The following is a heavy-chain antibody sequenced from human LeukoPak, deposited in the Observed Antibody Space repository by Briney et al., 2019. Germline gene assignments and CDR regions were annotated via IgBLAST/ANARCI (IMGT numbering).Heavy chain of an antibody. Sequence: ASVKVSCKASGGTFSSYAISWVRQAPGQGLEWMGGIIPIFGTANYAQKLQGRVTMTTDTSTSTAYMELRSLRSDDTAVYYCARDVNWFDPWGQGTLVTVSS. V-gene: IGHV1-69*05. CDR1: GGTFSSYA. CDR3: ARDVNWFDP. CDR2: IIPIFGTA. J-gene: IGHJ5*02.